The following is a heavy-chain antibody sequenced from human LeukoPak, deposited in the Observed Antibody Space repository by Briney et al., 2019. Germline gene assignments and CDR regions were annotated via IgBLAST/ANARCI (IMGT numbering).Heavy chain of an antibody. CDR1: GFTFSSYW. CDR2: IKQDGSEK. Sequence: PGGSLRLSCAASGFTFSSYWMSWVRQAPGKGLEWVANIKQDGSEKYYVDSVKGRFTISRDNAKNSLYLQRNSLRVGDTAVYYCARDDSDPDYWGQGTLVTVSS. V-gene: IGHV3-7*01. J-gene: IGHJ4*02. CDR3: ARDDSDPDY. D-gene: IGHD2-21*02.